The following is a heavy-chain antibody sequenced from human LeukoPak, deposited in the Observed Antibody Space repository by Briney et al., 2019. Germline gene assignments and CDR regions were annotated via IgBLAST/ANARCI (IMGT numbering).Heavy chain of an antibody. V-gene: IGHV4-4*07. CDR2: IYTSGST. J-gene: IGHJ4*02. Sequence: SETLSLTCTVSGGSISSYYWSWIRQPAGKGLEWIGRIYTSGSTNYSPSLKSRVTMSVDTSKNQFSLKLSSVTAADTAVYYCARDMRCSGGSCYSFDYWGQGTLVTVSS. CDR1: GGSISSYY. CDR3: ARDMRCSGGSCYSFDY. D-gene: IGHD2-15*01.